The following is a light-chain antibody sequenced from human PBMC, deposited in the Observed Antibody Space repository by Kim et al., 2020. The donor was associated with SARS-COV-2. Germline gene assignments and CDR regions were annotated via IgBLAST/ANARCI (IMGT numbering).Light chain of an antibody. CDR2: GAS. CDR1: QSVSSSY. CDR3: QQYGSSPYT. V-gene: IGKV3-20*01. Sequence: EIVLTQSPGTLSLSPGERATLSCRASQSVSSSYLTWYQQKPGQAPRLLIYGASRRATGIPDRFSGSGSGTDFTLTISRLEPEDFAVYCWQQYGSSPYTFGQGTKLEI. J-gene: IGKJ2*01.